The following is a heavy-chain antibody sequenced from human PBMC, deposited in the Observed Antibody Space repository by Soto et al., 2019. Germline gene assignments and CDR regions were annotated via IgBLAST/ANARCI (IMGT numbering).Heavy chain of an antibody. V-gene: IGHV3-30-3*01. CDR2: ISYNRNTK. D-gene: IGHD4-17*01. CDR1: GFTYSTYT. Sequence: GGSLRLSCAASGFTYSTYTMHWVRQAPGKGLEWVSVISYNRNTKFYADSVKGRFTISRDNTKNSLYLQMNSLRHDDTAVYYCASGKDYAEGGYWGQGTLVTVSS. CDR3: ASGKDYAEGGY. J-gene: IGHJ4*02.